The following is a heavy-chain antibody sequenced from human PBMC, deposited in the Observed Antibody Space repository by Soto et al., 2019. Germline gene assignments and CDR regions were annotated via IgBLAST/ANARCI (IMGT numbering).Heavy chain of an antibody. J-gene: IGHJ1*01. CDR2: IIPIFGIA. D-gene: IGHD6-19*01. Sequence: QVQLVQSGAEVKKPGSSVKVSCKASGGTFSSYTISWVRQAPGQGLEWMGRIIPIFGIANYAQKFQGRVTITADKYTSTAYMELSSLRPEETAVYYCAPKLADSSGWTGGLDSWGQGTLVTVSS. CDR3: APKLADSSGWTGGLDS. CDR1: GGTFSSYT. V-gene: IGHV1-69*02.